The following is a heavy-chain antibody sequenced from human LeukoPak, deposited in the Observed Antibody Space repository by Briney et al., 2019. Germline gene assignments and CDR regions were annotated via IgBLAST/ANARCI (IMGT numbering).Heavy chain of an antibody. D-gene: IGHD3-16*01. V-gene: IGHV4-38-2*02. CDR1: RHSISSAYY. CDR3: AKDWVSPDVWVFDY. J-gene: IGHJ4*02. Sequence: SETLSLTCSISRHSISSAYYWGWIRQPPGKGLEWIGSKYHSGSTFYNPSLKSRVTMSVDTSKNQFSLKLTSVTAADTAVYYCAKDWVSPDVWVFDYWGQGTLVTVSS. CDR2: KYHSGST.